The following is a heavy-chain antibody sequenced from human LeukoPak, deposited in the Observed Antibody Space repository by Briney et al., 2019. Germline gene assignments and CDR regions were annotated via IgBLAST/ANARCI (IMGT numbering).Heavy chain of an antibody. CDR3: AKTLWGLTLLSSDY. CDR2: IYSGGST. D-gene: IGHD3-16*01. J-gene: IGHJ4*02. CDR1: EFSVGSNY. Sequence: GGSLRLSCAASEFSVGSNYMTWVRQAPGKGLEWVSLIYSGGSTHYADSVKGRFTISRDNSKNTLYLHMNSLRLEDTAVYWCAKTLWGLTLLSSDYWGQGTLVTVSS. V-gene: IGHV3-53*01.